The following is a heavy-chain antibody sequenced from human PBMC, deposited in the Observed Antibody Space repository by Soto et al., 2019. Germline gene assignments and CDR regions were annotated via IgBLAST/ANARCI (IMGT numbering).Heavy chain of an antibody. CDR1: GFAFSGHT. V-gene: IGHV3-48*02. D-gene: IGHD2-8*02. J-gene: IGHJ6*02. CDR3: ARGDCTGGICYGMDV. CDR2: IGDTASSI. Sequence: GGSLRLSCAASGFAFSGHTMNWVRQAPGKGLEWVSYIGDTASSIYYADSVKGRFIISRDNARNSLFLQMNSLRDDDTAVYYCARGDCTGGICYGMDVWGQGTTVTVSS.